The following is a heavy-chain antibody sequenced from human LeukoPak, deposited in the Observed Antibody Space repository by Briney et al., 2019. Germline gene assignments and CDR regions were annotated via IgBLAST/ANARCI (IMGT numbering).Heavy chain of an antibody. Sequence: SVKVSRKASGGTFGSYAISWVRQAPGQGLEWMGRIIPIFGTANYAQKFQGRVTITTDGSTSTAYMGLSSLRSEDTAVYYCARDSPTNWFDPWGQGTLVTVSS. CDR3: ARDSPTNWFDP. CDR1: GGTFGSYA. CDR2: IIPIFGTA. J-gene: IGHJ5*02. V-gene: IGHV1-69*05.